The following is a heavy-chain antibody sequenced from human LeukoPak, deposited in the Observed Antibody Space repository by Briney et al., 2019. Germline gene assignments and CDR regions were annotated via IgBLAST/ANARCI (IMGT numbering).Heavy chain of an antibody. V-gene: IGHV3-21*01. D-gene: IGHD2-15*01. CDR3: ASHTLLGYCSGGSCYSDY. CDR2: ITSSGTYI. Sequence: GGSLRLSCAASGFTFNNYNMNWVRQAPGKALEWVSSITSSGTYIFYADSVKGRFTISRDNAKNSLYLQINSLGPEDTAVYFCASHTLLGYCSGGSCYSDYWGQGTLVTVSS. J-gene: IGHJ4*02. CDR1: GFTFNNYN.